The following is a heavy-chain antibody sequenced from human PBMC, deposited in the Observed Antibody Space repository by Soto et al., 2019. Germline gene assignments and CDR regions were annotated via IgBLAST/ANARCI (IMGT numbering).Heavy chain of an antibody. CDR3: ARDKKSVGYYYDSSYAFDI. Sequence: QVQLVESGGGVAQPGRSLRLSCAASGFTFSSYAMHWVRQAPGKGLEWVAVISYDGSNKYYADSVKGRFTISRDNSKNTLYLQMNSLRAEDTAVYYCARDKKSVGYYYDSSYAFDIWGQGTMVTVSS. D-gene: IGHD3-22*01. CDR1: GFTFSSYA. CDR2: ISYDGSNK. J-gene: IGHJ3*02. V-gene: IGHV3-30-3*01.